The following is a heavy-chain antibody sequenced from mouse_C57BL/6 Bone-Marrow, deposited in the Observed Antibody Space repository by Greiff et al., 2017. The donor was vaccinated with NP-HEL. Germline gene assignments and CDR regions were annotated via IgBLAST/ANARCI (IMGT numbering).Heavy chain of an antibody. Sequence: QVQLKQSGAELARPGASVKLSCKASGYTFTSYGISWVKQRTGQGLEWIGEIYPRSGNTYYNEKFKGKATLTADKSSSTAYMELRSLTSEDSAVDCCARREEYYGSSCHGDVWGTGTTVTVSA. CDR2: IYPRSGNT. J-gene: IGHJ1*03. V-gene: IGHV1-81*01. CDR1: GYTFTSYG. CDR3: ARREEYYGSSCHGDV. D-gene: IGHD1-1*01.